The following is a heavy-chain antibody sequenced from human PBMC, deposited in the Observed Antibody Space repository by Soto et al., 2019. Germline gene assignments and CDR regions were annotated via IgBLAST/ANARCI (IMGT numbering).Heavy chain of an antibody. CDR2: IRSKAKNYAT. Sequence: EVQLVESGGDLVQPGGSLKLSCAASGFTFTDSAIHWVRQASGKGLEWVGRIRSKAKNYATAYATSVEGRITISRDDSKNMAYLQMNSLKTEDTAVYYCTRLADIVINPANPWGQGTLVTVSS. J-gene: IGHJ5*02. CDR3: TRLADIVINPANP. CDR1: GFTFTDSA. V-gene: IGHV3-73*01. D-gene: IGHD2-15*01.